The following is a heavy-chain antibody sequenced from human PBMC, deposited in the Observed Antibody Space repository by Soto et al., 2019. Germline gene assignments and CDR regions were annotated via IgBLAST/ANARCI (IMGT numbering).Heavy chain of an antibody. V-gene: IGHV3-9*01. CDR2: ISWNSGTI. J-gene: IGHJ4*02. D-gene: IGHD3-3*01. CDR3: VKDYDFWSGCFDY. Sequence: EVQLVESGGGLVQPGRSLRLSCAASGFTFDDYAMHWVRQAPRKGLEWVSGISWNSGTIGYADSVKGRFTISRDNAKNSLYLQMNSLRAEDTALYYCVKDYDFWSGCFDYWGQGTLVTVSS. CDR1: GFTFDDYA.